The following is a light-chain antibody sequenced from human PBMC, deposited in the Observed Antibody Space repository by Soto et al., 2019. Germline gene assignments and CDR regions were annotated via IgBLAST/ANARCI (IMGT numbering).Light chain of an antibody. CDR1: SDFVGSFSL. CDR3: SSYTSSSTYV. J-gene: IGLJ1*01. CDR2: EVN. V-gene: IGLV2-14*02. Sequence: QSALAQPASVSGSPGQSITISCTGNSDFVGSFSLVSWYQHHPGKAPKLLIYEVNNRPSGVSDRFSGSKSGNVASLTISWLQAEDEADYYCSSYTSSSTYVFGTGTKLTVL.